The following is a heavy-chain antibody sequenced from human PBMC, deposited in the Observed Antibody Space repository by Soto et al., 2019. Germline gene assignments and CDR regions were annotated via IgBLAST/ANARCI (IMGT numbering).Heavy chain of an antibody. CDR3: AKEDDYSSGHDY. D-gene: IGHD6-19*01. Sequence: QVQLVESGGGVVQPGRSLRLSCAASGFTFSSYGMHWVCQAPGKGLEWVAVISYDGSNKYYADSVKGRFTISRDNSKNTLYLQMNSLRAEDTAVYYCAKEDDYSSGHDYWGQGTLVTVSS. J-gene: IGHJ4*02. CDR2: ISYDGSNK. CDR1: GFTFSSYG. V-gene: IGHV3-30*18.